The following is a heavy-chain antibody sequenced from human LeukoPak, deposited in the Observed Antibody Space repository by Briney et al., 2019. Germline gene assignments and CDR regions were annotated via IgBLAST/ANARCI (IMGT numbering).Heavy chain of an antibody. V-gene: IGHV3-30*02. CDR2: IWYGGSNK. Sequence: GGSLRLSCAASGFAFSSYGMHWVRQAPGKGLEWVAVIWYGGSNKYYADSVKGRFTISRDNSKNTLYLQMNSLRAEDTAVYYCAKGSRAAELYFDYWGQGTLVTVSS. J-gene: IGHJ4*02. CDR3: AKGSRAAELYFDY. CDR1: GFAFSSYG. D-gene: IGHD1-26*01.